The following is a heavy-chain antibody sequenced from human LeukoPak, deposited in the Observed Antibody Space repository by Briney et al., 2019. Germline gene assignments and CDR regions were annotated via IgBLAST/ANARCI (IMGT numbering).Heavy chain of an antibody. Sequence: GGPLRLSCAAFDFTFSNYAMSWVRQSPGKGLEWVSGTSGSGGSRYYPDSVKGRFTISRDNSKNTLSLEMNSLRAEDTAVYYCARHPRDTALLTIDYWGQGTLVTVSS. CDR1: DFTFSNYA. D-gene: IGHD5-18*01. CDR3: ARHPRDTALLTIDY. V-gene: IGHV3-23*01. J-gene: IGHJ4*02. CDR2: TSGSGGSR.